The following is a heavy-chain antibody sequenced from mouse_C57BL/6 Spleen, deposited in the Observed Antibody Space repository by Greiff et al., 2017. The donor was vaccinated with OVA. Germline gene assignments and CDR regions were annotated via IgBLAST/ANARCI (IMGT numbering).Heavy chain of an antibody. Sequence: VQLQQSGAELARPGASVKLSCKASGYTFTSYGISWVKQSTGQGLEWIGEIYPRSGNTYYNEKFKGKATLTADKSSSTAYMELRSLTSEDSAVYFCARRGIYYDYDGYAMDYWGQGTSVTVSS. D-gene: IGHD2-4*01. CDR2: IYPRSGNT. J-gene: IGHJ4*01. CDR1: GYTFTSYG. V-gene: IGHV1-81*01. CDR3: ARRGIYYDYDGYAMDY.